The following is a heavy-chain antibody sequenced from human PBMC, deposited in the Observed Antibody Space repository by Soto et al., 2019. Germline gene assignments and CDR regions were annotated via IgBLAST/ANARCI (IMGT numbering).Heavy chain of an antibody. D-gene: IGHD3-10*01. CDR2: LSGSGGTT. CDR1: GVTFSNYA. J-gene: IGHJ4*02. V-gene: IGHV3-23*01. Sequence: PGGSLRLSCTVSGVTFSNYAMNWVRQAPGKGLEWVSSLSGSGGTTYYADSVKGRFIISRDNSKNTLYLLMNSLRAEDTALYYCAKQRADYGSGADTFYFDSWGQGA. CDR3: AKQRADYGSGADTFYFDS.